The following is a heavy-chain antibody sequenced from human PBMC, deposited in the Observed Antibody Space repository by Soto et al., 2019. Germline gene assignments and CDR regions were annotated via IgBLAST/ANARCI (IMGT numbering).Heavy chain of an antibody. J-gene: IGHJ4*02. D-gene: IGHD4-17*01. CDR3: AKDLLLTTITTVGD. CDR1: GIIFSTYS. CDR2: ISYDGNNK. Sequence: QVQLVESGGGVVQPGRSLRLSCADSGIIFSTYSMHWVRQAPGKGLEWLSVISYDGNNKYYADSVKGRFTISRDNSKNTLWLQMDSLRTEDTAVYYCAKDLLLTTITTVGDWGQGTLVTVSS. V-gene: IGHV3-30*18.